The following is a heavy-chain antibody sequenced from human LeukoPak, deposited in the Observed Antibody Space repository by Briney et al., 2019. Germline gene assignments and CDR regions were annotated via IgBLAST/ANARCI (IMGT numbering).Heavy chain of an antibody. CDR1: GGSISSSSYY. CDR2: IYYSGST. V-gene: IGHV4-39*01. Sequence: SETLSLTCTVSGGSISSSSYYWGWIRQPPGKGLEWIGSIYYSGSTYYNPSLKSRVTISVDTSKNQFSLKLSSVTAADTAVYYCARHEDSYGFSEKPPLPPFDYWGQGTLVTVSS. D-gene: IGHD5-18*01. CDR3: ARHEDSYGFSEKPPLPPFDY. J-gene: IGHJ4*02.